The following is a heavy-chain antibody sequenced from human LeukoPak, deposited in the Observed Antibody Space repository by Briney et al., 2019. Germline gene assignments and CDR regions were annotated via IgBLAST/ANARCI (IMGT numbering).Heavy chain of an antibody. V-gene: IGHV3-48*02. D-gene: IGHD5-18*01. CDR1: GFTFSSYS. CDR3: ARDSRNAGYSYGYDDY. CDR2: TSSSSSTI. Sequence: GGSLRLSCAASGFTFSSYSMNWVRQAPGKGLEWVSYTSSSSSTIYYADSVKGRFTISRDNAKNSLYLQMNSLRDEDTAVYYCARDSRNAGYSYGYDDYWGQGTLVTVSS. J-gene: IGHJ4*02.